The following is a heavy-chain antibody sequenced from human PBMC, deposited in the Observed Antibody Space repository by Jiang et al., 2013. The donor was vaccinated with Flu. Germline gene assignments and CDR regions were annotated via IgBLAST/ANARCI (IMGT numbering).Heavy chain of an antibody. D-gene: IGHD2-15*01. J-gene: IGHJ6*02. V-gene: IGHV4-59*01. CDR3: ARDLGYCSGGFCNSGFYYGMDV. Sequence: GLVKPSETLSLTCTVSGDSINRYYWGWIRQPPGKGLEWIGYISYSGSTNYNPSLRSRVTISLDTSKNQFSLSLHSVTAADTAAYYCARDLGYCSGGFCNSGFYYGMDVWGLGTTVTVSS. CDR1: GDSINRYY. CDR2: ISYSGST.